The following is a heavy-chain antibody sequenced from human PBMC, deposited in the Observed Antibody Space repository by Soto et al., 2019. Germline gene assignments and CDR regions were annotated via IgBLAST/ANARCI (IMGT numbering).Heavy chain of an antibody. CDR2: ISDSGDKT. D-gene: IGHD6-13*01. J-gene: IGHJ5*02. CDR3: AKGGARQQLVFS. Sequence: GGSLRLSCAASGFTFSNYAMSWVRQAPGKGLEWVSTISDSGDKTYYADSVKGRSTISRDNSKSTLYVQINSLRAEDTAVYYCAKGGARQQLVFSWGQGTLVTVPQ. V-gene: IGHV3-23*01. CDR1: GFTFSNYA.